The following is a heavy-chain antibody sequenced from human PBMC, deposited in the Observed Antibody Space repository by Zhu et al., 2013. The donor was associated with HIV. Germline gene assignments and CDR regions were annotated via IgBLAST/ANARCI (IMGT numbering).Heavy chain of an antibody. Sequence: QVQLVQSGAEVKKPGASVKVSCKASGYTFTSYYMHWVRQAPGQGLEWMGIINPSGGSTSYAQKFQGRVTMTRDTSTSTVYMELSSLRSEDTAVYYCATRGALSPDAFDIWAKGQWSPSLQ. V-gene: IGHV1-46*01. CDR2: INPSGGST. CDR3: ATRGALSPDAFDI. CDR1: GYTFTSYY. J-gene: IGHJ3*02. D-gene: IGHD3-16*01.